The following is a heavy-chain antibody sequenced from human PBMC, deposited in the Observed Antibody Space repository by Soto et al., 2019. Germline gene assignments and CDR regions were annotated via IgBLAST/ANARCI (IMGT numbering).Heavy chain of an antibody. CDR1: GFTFSSYW. V-gene: IGHV3-74*01. CDR3: ARDRGWSLFDY. J-gene: IGHJ4*02. D-gene: IGHD6-19*01. Sequence: EVQLVESGGGLVQPGGSLRLSCEASGFTFSSYWMYWVRQAPGKGLVWVSRTSDGSDTSYADSVKGRFTISRDNAKYTRYLQRTSLRPEDTAVYDWARDRGWSLFDYWGQGTLVTVS. CDR2: TSDGSDT.